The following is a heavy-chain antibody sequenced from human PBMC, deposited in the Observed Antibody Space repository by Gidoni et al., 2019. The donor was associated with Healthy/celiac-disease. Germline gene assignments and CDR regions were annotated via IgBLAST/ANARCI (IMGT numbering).Heavy chain of an antibody. CDR3: AGLDYDITLGSMDV. V-gene: IGHV4-39*01. D-gene: IGHD3-9*01. CDR2: IYYSGST. CDR1: GGSISSSSYY. J-gene: IGHJ6*02. Sequence: QLQLQESGPGLVKPSETLSLTSTVPGGSISSSSYYWGWIRQPPGKGLEWIGSIYYSGSTYYNPSLKSRVTISVDTSKNQFSLKLSSVTAADTAVYYCAGLDYDITLGSMDVWGQGTTVTVSS.